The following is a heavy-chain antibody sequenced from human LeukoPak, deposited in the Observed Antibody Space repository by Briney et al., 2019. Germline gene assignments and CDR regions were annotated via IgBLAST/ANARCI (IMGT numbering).Heavy chain of an antibody. CDR1: GDSVSSNSAA. Sequence: SQTLSLTCAISGDSVSSNSAAWNWIRQSPSRGLEWLGRTFYRSKWYNDYAVSVKSRITINPDTSKNQFSLQLNSVTPEDTAVYYCAKDGERSSSALFGYWGQGTLVTVSS. V-gene: IGHV6-1*01. D-gene: IGHD6-13*01. J-gene: IGHJ4*02. CDR3: AKDGERSSSALFGY. CDR2: TFYRSKWYN.